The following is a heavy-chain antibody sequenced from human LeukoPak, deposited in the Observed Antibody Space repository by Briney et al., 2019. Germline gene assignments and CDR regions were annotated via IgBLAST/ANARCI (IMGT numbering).Heavy chain of an antibody. Sequence: PSETLSLTCAVYGGSFSAYYWSWIRQPPGKGLEWIWEINHSGSTKYNPSFKSRGAISIDTSKNQCSLNLRSVTAADTAVYYCARGFSPGLRFDPWGQGTLVTVSS. J-gene: IGHJ5*02. CDR3: ARGFSPGLRFDP. CDR2: INHSGST. CDR1: GGSFSAYY. V-gene: IGHV4-34*01. D-gene: IGHD2/OR15-2a*01.